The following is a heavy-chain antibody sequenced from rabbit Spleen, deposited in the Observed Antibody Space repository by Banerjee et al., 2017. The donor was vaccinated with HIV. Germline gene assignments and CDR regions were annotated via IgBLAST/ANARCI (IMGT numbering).Heavy chain of an antibody. D-gene: IGHD8-1*01. Sequence: QSLEESGGDLVKLGASLTLTCTASGFSFGSNYYMCWVRQAPGKGLEWIACIASGSSGYTYSATWATGRFTISKTSSTTVTLQMTSLTAADTATYFCARDTGTSFSTYGMDLWGPGTLVTVS. CDR2: IASGSSGYT. V-gene: IGHV1S40*01. CDR3: ARDTGTSFSTYGMDL. CDR1: GFSFGSNYY. J-gene: IGHJ6*01.